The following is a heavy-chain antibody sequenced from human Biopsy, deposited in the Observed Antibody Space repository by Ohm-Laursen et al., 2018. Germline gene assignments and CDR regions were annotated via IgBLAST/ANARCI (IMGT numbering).Heavy chain of an antibody. CDR3: ARDRGSGWTDY. Sequence: SDTLSLTCNVSGGSISSYYWSWIRQSPGKGLEWIGHIYYSGSTNYNPSLQSRVVMSVDTSKNQFSLRLNSVTAADTATYYCARDRGSGWTDYWGQGTLVTVSS. V-gene: IGHV4-59*07. J-gene: IGHJ4*02. D-gene: IGHD6-19*01. CDR2: IYYSGST. CDR1: GGSISSYY.